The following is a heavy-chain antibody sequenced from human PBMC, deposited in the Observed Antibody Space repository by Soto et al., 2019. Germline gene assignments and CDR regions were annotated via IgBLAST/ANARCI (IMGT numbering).Heavy chain of an antibody. CDR2: ISSSSSYI. D-gene: IGHD3-10*01. CDR1: GFTFSSYS. V-gene: IGHV3-21*01. CDR3: ARDRFGDYYYGMDV. J-gene: IGHJ6*02. Sequence: LRLSCAASGFTFSSYSMNWARQAPGKGLEWVSSISSSSSYIYYADSVKGRFTISRDNAKNSLYLQMNSLRAEDTAVYYCARDRFGDYYYGMDVWGQGTTVTVSS.